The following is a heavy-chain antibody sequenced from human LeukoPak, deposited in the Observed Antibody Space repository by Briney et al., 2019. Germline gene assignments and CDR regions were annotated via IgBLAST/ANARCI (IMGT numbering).Heavy chain of an antibody. Sequence: PGGSLRLSCAASGFTFSSYSMNWVRQAPGKGLEWVSSISSSSYIYYADSVKGRFTISRDNAKNSLYLQMNSLRAEDTAVYYCARDIRGLYYFDYWGQGTLVTVSS. J-gene: IGHJ4*02. V-gene: IGHV3-21*01. CDR2: ISSSSYI. CDR3: ARDIRGLYYFDY. CDR1: GFTFSSYS.